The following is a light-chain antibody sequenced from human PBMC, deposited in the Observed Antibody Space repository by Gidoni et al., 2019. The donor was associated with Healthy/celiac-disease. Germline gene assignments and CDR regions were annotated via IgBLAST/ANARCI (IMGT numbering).Light chain of an antibody. V-gene: IGKV3-11*01. J-gene: IGKJ4*01. CDR1: QSVSSY. CDR3: QQRSNWLT. Sequence: IVLTQSPATLPLSPGERATLSYRSSQSVSSYLAWYQQKPGQAPRLLNYDASNGSTGIPTRCSSSGSGTDFTLTISSLEPENFADYCCQQRSNWLTFGGXTKVEIK. CDR2: DAS.